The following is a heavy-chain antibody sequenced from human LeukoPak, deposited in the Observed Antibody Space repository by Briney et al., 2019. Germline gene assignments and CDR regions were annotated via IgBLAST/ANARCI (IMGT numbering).Heavy chain of an antibody. V-gene: IGHV3-11*01. CDR1: GFTFSDYN. CDR3: ARVVHYYGSGSYRY. D-gene: IGHD3-10*01. Sequence: GGSLRLSCAASGFTFSDYNMNWVRQAPGKGLEWVSYISSSGSTIYYADSVKGRFTISRDNAKNSLYLQMNSLRAEDTAVYYCARVVHYYGSGSYRYWGQGTLVTVSS. CDR2: ISSSGSTI. J-gene: IGHJ4*02.